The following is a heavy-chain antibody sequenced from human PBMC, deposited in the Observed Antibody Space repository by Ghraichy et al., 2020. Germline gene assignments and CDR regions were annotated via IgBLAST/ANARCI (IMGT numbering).Heavy chain of an antibody. CDR1: GGSISSYY. CDR3: ARVIVGATTGSHDAFDI. V-gene: IGHV4-59*01. Sequence: SQTLSLTCTVSGGSISSYYWSWIRQPPGKGLEWIGYIYYSGSTNYKPSLKSRVTISVDTSKNQFSLKLSSVTAADTAVYYCARVIVGATTGSHDAFDIWGQGTMVTVSS. CDR2: IYYSGST. J-gene: IGHJ3*02. D-gene: IGHD1-26*01.